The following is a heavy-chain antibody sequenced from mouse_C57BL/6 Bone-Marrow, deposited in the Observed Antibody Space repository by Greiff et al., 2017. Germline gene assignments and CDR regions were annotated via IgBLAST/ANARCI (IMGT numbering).Heavy chain of an antibody. Sequence: DVQLQESGGGLVKPGGSLKLSCAASGFTFSSYAMSWVRQTPEKRLEWVATISDGGSYTYYPDNVKGRFSISRDNAKNNLYLQMSHLKSEDTAMYYCARGVYYYGSSFDYWGQGTTLTVSS. CDR3: ARGVYYYGSSFDY. CDR2: ISDGGSYT. CDR1: GFTFSSYA. D-gene: IGHD1-1*01. J-gene: IGHJ2*01. V-gene: IGHV5-4*01.